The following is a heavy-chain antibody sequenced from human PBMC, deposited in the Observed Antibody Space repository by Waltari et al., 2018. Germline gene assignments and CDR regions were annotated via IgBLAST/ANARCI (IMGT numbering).Heavy chain of an antibody. V-gene: IGHV4-34*01. Sequence: QVQLQQWGAGLLKPSETLSLTCAVYGGSFSGYSWRWLRQPPGKGLEWIGEINHSGSTNYNPSLKSRVTISVDTSKNQFSLKLSSVTAADTAVYYCARGASGSYSHGMDVWGQGTTVTVSS. CDR2: INHSGST. CDR1: GGSFSGYS. D-gene: IGHD3-10*01. J-gene: IGHJ6*02. CDR3: ARGASGSYSHGMDV.